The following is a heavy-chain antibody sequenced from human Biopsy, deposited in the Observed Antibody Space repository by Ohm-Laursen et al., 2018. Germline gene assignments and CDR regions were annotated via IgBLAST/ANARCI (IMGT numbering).Heavy chain of an antibody. CDR2: IYYSGST. CDR3: ARGSSYGYDFDY. Sequence: GTLSLTCAVSAGSINSYYWNWIRQPPGKRLEWIGNIYYSGSTNLNPSLKSRVTISVDTSKNQFSLKLSSVTAADTAVYFCARGSSYGYDFDYWGQGTLVAVSS. CDR1: AGSINSYY. D-gene: IGHD5-18*01. J-gene: IGHJ4*02. V-gene: IGHV4-59*01.